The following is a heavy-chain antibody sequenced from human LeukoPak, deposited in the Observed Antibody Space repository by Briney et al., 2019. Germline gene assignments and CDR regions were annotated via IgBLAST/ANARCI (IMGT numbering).Heavy chain of an antibody. V-gene: IGHV4-30-4*01. CDR2: IYYSGST. CDR3: ARGGGRGTMVRGVIIFSWFDP. J-gene: IGHJ5*02. D-gene: IGHD3-10*01. CDR1: GCSISSGDYY. Sequence: PSETLSLTCTVSGCSISSGDYYWSWIRQPPGKGLEWIGYIYYSGSTYYNPSLKSRVTISVDTSKNQFSLKLSSVTAADTAVYYCARGGGRGTMVRGVIIFSWFDPWGQGTLVTVSS.